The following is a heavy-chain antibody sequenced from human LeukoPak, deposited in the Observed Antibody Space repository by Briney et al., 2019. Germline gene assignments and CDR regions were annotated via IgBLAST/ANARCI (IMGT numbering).Heavy chain of an antibody. CDR1: GFTFSGYY. Sequence: PGGSLRLSCAASGFTFSGYYMSWIRQAPGKGLERVSCIGSRSSSYTNYADSVKGRFTISRDNAKNSLYLQMDGLRAEDTAVYYCARDRGAVAATWFDYWGQGTLVTVSS. CDR3: ARDRGAVAATWFDY. J-gene: IGHJ4*02. V-gene: IGHV3-11*05. D-gene: IGHD6-19*01. CDR2: IGSRSSSYT.